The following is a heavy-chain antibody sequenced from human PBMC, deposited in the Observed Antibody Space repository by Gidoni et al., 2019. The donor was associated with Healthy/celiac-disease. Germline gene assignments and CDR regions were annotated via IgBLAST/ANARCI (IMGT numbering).Heavy chain of an antibody. V-gene: IGHV3-30*18. Sequence: QVQLVESGGGVVQPGRSLRLYCAASGFTFSSYGMHWVRQAPGKGLEWVAVISYDGSNKYYADSVKGRFTISRDNSKNTLYLQMNSLRAEDTAVYYCAKLLGRNPGPHVDYWGQGTLVTVSS. CDR2: ISYDGSNK. CDR1: GFTFSSYG. D-gene: IGHD3-16*01. CDR3: AKLLGRNPGPHVDY. J-gene: IGHJ4*02.